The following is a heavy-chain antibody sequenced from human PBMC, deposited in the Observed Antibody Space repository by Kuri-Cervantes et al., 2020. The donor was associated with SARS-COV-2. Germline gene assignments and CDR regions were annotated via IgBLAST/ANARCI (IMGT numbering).Heavy chain of an antibody. J-gene: IGHJ3*02. CDR1: GFIFSSYE. V-gene: IGHV3-48*03. CDR2: ISSSGSTI. CDR3: AREGDAFDI. Sequence: GESLKISCAASGFIFSSYEMNWVRQAPGKGLEWLSYISSSGSTIYYADSVKGRFTISRDNAKNSLYLQMNSLRAEDTAVYYCAREGDAFDIWGQGTMVTVSS.